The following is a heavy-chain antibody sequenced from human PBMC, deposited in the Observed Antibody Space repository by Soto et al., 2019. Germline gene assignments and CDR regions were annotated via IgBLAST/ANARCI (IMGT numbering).Heavy chain of an antibody. CDR2: IWYDGSNK. V-gene: IGHV3-33*01. J-gene: IGHJ6*02. Sequence: QVQLVESGGGVVQPGRSLRLSCAASGFTFSSYGMHWVRQPPGKGLEWVAVIWYDGSNKYYADSVKGRFTISRVNSKNTLYLQMNSLRAEDTAVYYCARDRGGPPLRYYYGMDVWGQGTTVTVSS. CDR1: GFTFSSYG. D-gene: IGHD2-15*01. CDR3: ARDRGGPPLRYYYGMDV.